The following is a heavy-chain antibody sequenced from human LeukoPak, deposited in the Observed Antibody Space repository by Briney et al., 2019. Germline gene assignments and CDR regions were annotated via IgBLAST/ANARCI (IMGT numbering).Heavy chain of an antibody. D-gene: IGHD3-9*01. V-gene: IGHV3-15*01. CDR3: TTGSPLRYFDWLSYAFDI. CDR1: GFTFSNYG. J-gene: IGHJ3*02. CDR2: IKSKTDGGTT. Sequence: GGSLRLSCAASGFTFSNYGMHWVRQAPGKGLEWVGRIKSKTDGGTTDYAAPVKGRFTISRDDSKNTLYLQMNSLKTEDTAVYYCTTGSPLRYFDWLSYAFDIWGQGTMVTVSS.